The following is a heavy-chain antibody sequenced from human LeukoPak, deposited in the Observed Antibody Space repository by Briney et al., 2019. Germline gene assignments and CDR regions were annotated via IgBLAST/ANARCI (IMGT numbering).Heavy chain of an antibody. V-gene: IGHV3-53*01. D-gene: IGHD1-14*01. CDR2: LYSDGNT. Sequence: GGSLRLSCAASGFTFITNDMTWVRQAPGKGLEWVSFLYSDGNTKYADSVQGRFTISRDNSKNTLYLEMNSLSPDDTAVYYCARGVEPLAANTLAYWGQGTLVTVSS. CDR1: GFTFITND. J-gene: IGHJ4*02. CDR3: ARGVEPLAANTLAY.